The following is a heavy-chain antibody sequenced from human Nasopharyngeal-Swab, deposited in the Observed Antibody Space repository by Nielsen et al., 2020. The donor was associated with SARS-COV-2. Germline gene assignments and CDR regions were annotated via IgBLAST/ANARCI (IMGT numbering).Heavy chain of an antibody. CDR3: AREEEVIAATPRSHYYGMDV. CDR2: TSSDVTNK. J-gene: IGHJ6*02. V-gene: IGHV3-30*04. Sequence: GESLKISCAASGFTFSTYTMHWVRQAHGKGLEWVAVTSSDVTNKFYADSVRGRFTISRDDSKNTLYLQMNSLTAQDTAVYYCAREEEVIAATPRSHYYGMDVWGQGTTVTVSS. D-gene: IGHD2-15*01. CDR1: GFTFSTYT.